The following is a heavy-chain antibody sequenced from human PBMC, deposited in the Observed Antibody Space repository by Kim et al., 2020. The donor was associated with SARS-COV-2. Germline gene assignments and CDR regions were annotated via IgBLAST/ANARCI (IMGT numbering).Heavy chain of an antibody. D-gene: IGHD4-4*01. CDR1: GFTFRQFG. Sequence: GGSLRLSCAASGFTFRQFGMTWVRQASGTGLEWVSSISGNGDTTYYADSVKGRFTISKDISKSTLFLQMNSLRDDDTALYYCAKHLDEYSSSYFDFWGQGTLVAVSS. CDR2: ISGNGDTT. J-gene: IGHJ4*02. CDR3: AKHLDEYSSSYFDF. V-gene: IGHV3-23*01.